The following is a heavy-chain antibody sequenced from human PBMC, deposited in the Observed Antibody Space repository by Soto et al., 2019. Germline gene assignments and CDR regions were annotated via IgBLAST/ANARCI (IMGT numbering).Heavy chain of an antibody. D-gene: IGHD3-3*01. CDR1: GGSFSGYY. V-gene: IGHV4-34*01. CDR2: INHSGST. CDR3: ARGLNFWSGYYSYCYYYVDL. Sequence: PSETLSLTCAVYGGSFSGYYWSWIRQPPGKGLEWIGEINHSGSTNYNPSLKSRVTISVDTSKNQFSLKLSSVTAADTAVYYCARGLNFWSGYYSYCYYYVDLWGKGTPVTVSS. J-gene: IGHJ6*03.